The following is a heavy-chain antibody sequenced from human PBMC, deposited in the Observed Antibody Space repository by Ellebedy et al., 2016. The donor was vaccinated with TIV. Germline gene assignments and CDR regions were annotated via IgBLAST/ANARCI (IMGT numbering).Heavy chain of an antibody. CDR3: ATSGYCSNTRCSRSFDY. CDR2: ISGSGGST. J-gene: IGHJ4*02. D-gene: IGHD2-2*01. Sequence: PGGSLRLSCAASGFTFSSYAMSWVRQAPGKGLEWVSTISGSGGSTYYADSVKGRFTVTRDNSKNPLFLKMNSLRAEDTVVYYCATSGYCSNTRCSRSFDYWGQGTLVTVSS. V-gene: IGHV3-23*01. CDR1: GFTFSSYA.